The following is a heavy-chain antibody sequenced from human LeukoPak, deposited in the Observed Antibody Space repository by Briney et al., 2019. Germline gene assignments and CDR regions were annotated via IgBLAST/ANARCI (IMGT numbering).Heavy chain of an antibody. J-gene: IGHJ4*02. Sequence: GGSLRLSCAASGFSVSSNYMTWVRQAPGKGLECVSVIYGGGNTYYADSVGGRFTISRDNSKNTLYLQMNSLRVEDTAMYYCARGRRSSSGYQDYWGRGTLVTVSS. V-gene: IGHV3-53*01. CDR2: IYGGGNT. CDR1: GFSVSSNY. CDR3: ARGRRSSSGYQDY. D-gene: IGHD3-22*01.